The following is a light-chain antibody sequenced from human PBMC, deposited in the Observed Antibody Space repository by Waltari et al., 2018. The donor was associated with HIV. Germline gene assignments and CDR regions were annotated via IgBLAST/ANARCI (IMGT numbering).Light chain of an antibody. V-gene: IGKV1-39*01. J-gene: IGKJ3*01. CDR1: QNINTY. CDR3: QQSYTSPT. Sequence: DIQMTQSPSSLSASIGDRVTIACRASQNINTYLNWNQQKPGKAPRALISTATTLHSGVPSRFSGSGSGTDFTLTITDLQPEDFATYFCQQSYTSPTFGPGTTVDLK. CDR2: TAT.